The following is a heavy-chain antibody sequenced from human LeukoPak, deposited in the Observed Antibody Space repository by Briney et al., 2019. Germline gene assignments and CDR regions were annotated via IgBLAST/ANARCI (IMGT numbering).Heavy chain of an antibody. D-gene: IGHD3-22*01. CDR1: GYTFTSYY. Sequence: ASVKVSFKASGYTFTSYYMHWVRQAPGQGLEWMGIINPSGGSTSYAQKFQGRVTMTRDTSTSTVYMELSSLRSEDTAVYYCARLFTYYYDSSGYYSFDYWGQGTLVTVSS. CDR3: ARLFTYYYDSSGYYSFDY. CDR2: INPSGGST. V-gene: IGHV1-46*01. J-gene: IGHJ4*02.